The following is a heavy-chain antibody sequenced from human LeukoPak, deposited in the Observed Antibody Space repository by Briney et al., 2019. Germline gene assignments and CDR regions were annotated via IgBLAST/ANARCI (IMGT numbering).Heavy chain of an antibody. V-gene: IGHV3-66*01. CDR1: GFTVSSNY. D-gene: IGHD2/OR15-2a*01. CDR2: IYSGGST. J-gene: IGHJ4*02. Sequence: GGSLRLSCAASGFTVSSNYMSWVRQAPGKGLEWVSVIYSGGSTYYADSVKGRFTISRDNSKNTVYLQMNSLRAEDTAVYFCARALSVLPGYWGPGALVTVSS. CDR3: ARALSVLPGY.